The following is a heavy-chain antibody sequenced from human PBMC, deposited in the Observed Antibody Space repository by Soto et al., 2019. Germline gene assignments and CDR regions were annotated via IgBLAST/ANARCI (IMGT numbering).Heavy chain of an antibody. Sequence: SETLSLTFAVSGGSISSGGYSWSWIRQPPGKGLEWIGYIYHSGSTYYNPSLKSRVTISVDRSKNQFSLKLSSVTAAETAVYYCARTRKVTTGFWFDPWGQGTLVTVSS. J-gene: IGHJ5*02. V-gene: IGHV4-30-2*01. CDR2: IYHSGST. CDR3: ARTRKVTTGFWFDP. CDR1: GGSISSGGYS. D-gene: IGHD4-17*01.